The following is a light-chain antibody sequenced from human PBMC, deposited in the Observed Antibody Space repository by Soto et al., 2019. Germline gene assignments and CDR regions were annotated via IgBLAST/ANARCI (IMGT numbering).Light chain of an antibody. V-gene: IGKV3-15*01. CDR2: GAS. CDR1: QSVRSN. J-gene: IGKJ4*01. Sequence: EVVMTHSPATLSVSPWEIVTLSCRASQSVRSNLAWYQQKPGQSPRLLIYGASIRAAGIPARFSGSGSGTEFTLTISSLQSEDSAVYYCQQYNKWPSLTFGGGTKVDIK. CDR3: QQYNKWPSLT.